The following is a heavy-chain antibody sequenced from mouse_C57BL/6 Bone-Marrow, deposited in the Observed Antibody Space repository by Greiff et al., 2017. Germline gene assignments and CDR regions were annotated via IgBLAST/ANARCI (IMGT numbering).Heavy chain of an antibody. CDR1: GFNIKDDY. V-gene: IGHV14-4*01. CDR3: TTTVVAPNYFDY. Sequence: VQLQQSGAELVRPGASVKLSCTASGFNIKDDYMHWVKQRPEQGLEWIGWIDPENGDTEYAPKFQGKATITADTSSNTAYLQLSSLTSAETAVYYFTTTVVAPNYFDYWGQGTPLTVSS. CDR2: IDPENGDT. J-gene: IGHJ2*01. D-gene: IGHD1-1*01.